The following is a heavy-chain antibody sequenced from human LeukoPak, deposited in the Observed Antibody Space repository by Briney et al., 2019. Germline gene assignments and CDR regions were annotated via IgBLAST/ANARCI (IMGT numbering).Heavy chain of an antibody. CDR2: IKQDGSEK. D-gene: IGHD2-21*01. CDR1: GFTFSSYW. Sequence: GGSLRLSCAASGFTFSSYWMSWVRQAPGKGLEWVANIKQDGSEKDYVDSVKGRFAISRDTAKNSLYLQMNSLRAEDTAVYYCARIKSQGVVVPLLRSTYYFDYWGQGTLVTVSS. J-gene: IGHJ4*02. CDR3: ARIKSQGVVVPLLRSTYYFDY. V-gene: IGHV3-7*01.